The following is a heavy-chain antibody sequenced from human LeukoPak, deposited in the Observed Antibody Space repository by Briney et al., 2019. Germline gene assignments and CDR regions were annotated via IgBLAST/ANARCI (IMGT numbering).Heavy chain of an antibody. V-gene: IGHV4-59*01. CDR2: IYYSRST. Sequence: SETLSLTCTVSGGSISSYYWSWIRQPPGKGLEWIGYIYYSRSTNYNPSLKSRVTISVDTSKNQFSLKLSSVTAADTAVYYCARVPSYYDYVWGSYRSGAFDIWGQGTMVTVSS. D-gene: IGHD3-16*02. CDR1: GGSISSYY. CDR3: ARVPSYYDYVWGSYRSGAFDI. J-gene: IGHJ3*02.